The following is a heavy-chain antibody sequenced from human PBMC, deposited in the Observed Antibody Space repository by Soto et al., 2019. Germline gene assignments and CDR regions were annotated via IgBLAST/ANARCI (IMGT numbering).Heavy chain of an antibody. D-gene: IGHD6-6*01. J-gene: IGHJ4*02. CDR2: IDYNGNT. CDR1: GASISSYY. CDR3: AGGIAARPLGY. Sequence: SETLSLTCTVSGASISSYYWNWIRQSPGKGPEWIGHIDYNGNTKYNPSLESRVTISVDRSKNQFSLKLSSVTAADTAVYYCAGGIAARPLGYWGQGTLVTVSS. V-gene: IGHV4-59*12.